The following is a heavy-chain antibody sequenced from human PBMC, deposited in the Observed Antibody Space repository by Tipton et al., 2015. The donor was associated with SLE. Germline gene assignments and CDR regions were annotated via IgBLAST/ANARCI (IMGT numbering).Heavy chain of an antibody. CDR1: GGSFSGYY. D-gene: IGHD2-15*01. Sequence: TLSLTCAVYGGSFSGYYWSWIRQHPGKGLEWIGYIYYSGSTYYNPSLKSRVTISVDTSKNQFSLKLSSVTAADTAVYYCVLLELPLGYCSGGSCPDAFDIWGQGTMVTVSS. J-gene: IGHJ3*02. V-gene: IGHV4-31*11. CDR2: IYYSGST. CDR3: VLLELPLGYCSGGSCPDAFDI.